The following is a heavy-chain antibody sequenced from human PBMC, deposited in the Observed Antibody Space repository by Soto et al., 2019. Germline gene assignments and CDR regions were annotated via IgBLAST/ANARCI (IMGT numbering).Heavy chain of an antibody. CDR2: ISAHSGDT. CDR1: GYTFTNYP. Sequence: QVNLVQSGAEVKNPGASVKVSCKASGYTFTNYPLAWVRRAPGHGLEWMGWISAHSGDTHYAQKFQDRVTMTTDTATDNADLEFMSPASDDTYVCYCARAISILVVAPAYWGNGTLVTVSS. CDR3: ARAISILVVAPAY. V-gene: IGHV1-18*01. J-gene: IGHJ4*01. D-gene: IGHD3-3*01.